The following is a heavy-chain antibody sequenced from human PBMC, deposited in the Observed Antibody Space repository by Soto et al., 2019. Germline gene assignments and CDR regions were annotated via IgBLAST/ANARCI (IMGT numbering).Heavy chain of an antibody. CDR2: ISGSGGST. D-gene: IGHD3-3*01. J-gene: IGHJ6*03. Sequence: GGSLRLSCAASGFTFSSYAMSWVRQAPGKGLEWVSAISGSGGSTYYADSVKGRFTISRDNSKNTLYLQMNSLRAEDTAVYYCAKVLAVDGTYYDFWSGYPSNYYYYMDVWGKGTTVTVSS. CDR3: AKVLAVDGTYYDFWSGYPSNYYYYMDV. CDR1: GFTFSSYA. V-gene: IGHV3-23*01.